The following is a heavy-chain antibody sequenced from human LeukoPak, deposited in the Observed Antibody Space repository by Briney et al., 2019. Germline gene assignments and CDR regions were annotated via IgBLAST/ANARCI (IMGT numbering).Heavy chain of an antibody. CDR2: MSAYNGNT. D-gene: IGHD3-3*01. J-gene: IGHJ3*02. V-gene: IGHV1-18*01. CDR3: ARDSRITIFGVVIDDAFDI. CDR1: GYTFTELS. Sequence: ASVKVSCKVSGYTFTELSIHWVRQAPGKGLGWMGWMSAYNGNTNYAQKLQGSVTMTTDTSTSSAYMELRSLRSDDTAVYYCARDSRITIFGVVIDDAFDIWGQGTMVTVSS.